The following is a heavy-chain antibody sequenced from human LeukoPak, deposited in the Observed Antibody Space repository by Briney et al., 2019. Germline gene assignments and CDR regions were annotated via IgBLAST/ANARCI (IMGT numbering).Heavy chain of an antibody. CDR2: IYPGDSDT. CDR3: ARHSGKYCSGGSCYPSTFDY. D-gene: IGHD2-15*01. Sequence: GESLQISCQGSGSSFTSYWIGWVRQLPGKGLEWMGIIYPGDSDTRYSPSFQGQVTISADKSISTAYLQWSSLKASDTAMYYCARHSGKYCSGGSCYPSTFDYWGQGTLVTVSS. J-gene: IGHJ4*02. V-gene: IGHV5-51*01. CDR1: GSSFTSYW.